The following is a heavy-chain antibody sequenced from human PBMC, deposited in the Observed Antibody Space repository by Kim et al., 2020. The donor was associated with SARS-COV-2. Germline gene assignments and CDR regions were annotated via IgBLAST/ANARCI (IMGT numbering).Heavy chain of an antibody. D-gene: IGHD6-6*01. CDR3: AREGWSSSSGYLSYYYYYMDV. J-gene: IGHJ6*03. V-gene: IGHV4-59*01. CDR2: IYYSGST. CDR1: GGSISSYY. Sequence: SETLSLTCTVSGGSISSYYWSWIRQPPGKGLEWIGYIYYSGSTNYNPSLKSRVTISVDTSKNQFSLKLSSVTAADTAVYYCAREGWSSSSGYLSYYYYYMDVWGKGTTVTVSS.